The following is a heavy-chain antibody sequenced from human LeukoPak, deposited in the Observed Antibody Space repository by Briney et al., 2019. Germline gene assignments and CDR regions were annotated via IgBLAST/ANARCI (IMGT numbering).Heavy chain of an antibody. CDR2: IYYSGST. CDR1: GGSISSSSYY. Sequence: SETLSLTCTVSGGSISSSSYYWGWIRQPPGKGLEWIGSIYYSGSTYYNPSLKSRVTISVDTSKNQFSLKLSSVTAADTAVYYCAKNRSDGYDDDAFDIWGQGTMVNVSS. CDR3: AKNRSDGYDDDAFDI. D-gene: IGHD5-12*01. J-gene: IGHJ3*02. V-gene: IGHV4-39*01.